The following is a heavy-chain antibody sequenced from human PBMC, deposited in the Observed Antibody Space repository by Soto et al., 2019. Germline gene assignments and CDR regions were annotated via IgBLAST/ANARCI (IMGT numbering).Heavy chain of an antibody. D-gene: IGHD2-21*01. CDR1: GYTFTSYA. CDR3: ARGGEPIDY. CDR2: INAGNGNT. Sequence: QVQLVQSGAEEKKPGASVKVSCKASGYTFTSYAMNWVRQAPGQRLEWMAWINAGNGNTKYSQKFQGRVTITRDPSATTAERVVRSLRSEDMALYYSARGGEPIDYWGQGTLVTVSS. J-gene: IGHJ4*02. V-gene: IGHV1-3*05.